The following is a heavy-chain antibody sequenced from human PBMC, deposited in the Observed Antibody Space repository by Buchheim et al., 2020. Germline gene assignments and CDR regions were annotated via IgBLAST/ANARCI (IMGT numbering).Heavy chain of an antibody. D-gene: IGHD2-2*01. CDR1: GFTFTNYA. CDR3: ARYCISTSCDAATVHYYGMDV. CDR2: ISGSGGTT. J-gene: IGHJ6*02. V-gene: IGHV3-23*04. Sequence: EVQLVESGGGLVQPGGSLRLSCAASGFTFTNYAMTWVRQTPGKGLEWVSAISGSGGTTYYADSVKGRFTISRDNSKNTPYLQMNSLRAEDTAVYYCARYCISTSCDAATVHYYGMDVWGQGTT.